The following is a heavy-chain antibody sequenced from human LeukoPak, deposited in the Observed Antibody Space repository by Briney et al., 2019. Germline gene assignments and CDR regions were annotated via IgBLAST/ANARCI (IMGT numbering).Heavy chain of an antibody. D-gene: IGHD3-22*01. CDR2: IYYSGST. Sequence: PSETLSLTCTVSGGSISSGGYYWSWFRQHPGKGLEWIGYIYYSGSTYYNPSLRSRVTISVDTSKNQFSLKLSSVTAGDTAVYYCARRYYDSSGSPFDYWGQGTLVTVSS. V-gene: IGHV4-31*03. CDR3: ARRYYDSSGSPFDY. J-gene: IGHJ4*02. CDR1: GGSISSGGYY.